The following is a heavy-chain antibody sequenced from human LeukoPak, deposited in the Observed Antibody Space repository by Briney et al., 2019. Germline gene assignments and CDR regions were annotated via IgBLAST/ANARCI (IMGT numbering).Heavy chain of an antibody. CDR3: AREPVLLWFGELLGTLGAFDI. J-gene: IGHJ3*02. V-gene: IGHV3-48*03. D-gene: IGHD3-10*01. CDR2: ISSSGSTI. Sequence: SGGSLRLSCAASGFTFSSYGMNWVRQAPGKGLEWVSYISSSGSTIYYADSVKGRFTISRDNAKNSLYLQMNSLRAEDTAVYYCAREPVLLWFGELLGTLGAFDIWGQGTMVTVSS. CDR1: GFTFSSYG.